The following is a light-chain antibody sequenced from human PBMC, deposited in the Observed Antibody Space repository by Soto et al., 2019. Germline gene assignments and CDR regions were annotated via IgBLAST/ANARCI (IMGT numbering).Light chain of an antibody. CDR2: AAS. CDR1: QGIRNY. V-gene: IGKV1-27*01. J-gene: IGKJ3*01. Sequence: DIQMTQSPSSLSASVGDRVTITCRASQGIRNYLAWYQQKPGKVPKLLIYAASTLQSGVPSRFSGGGSGTDFTLTISSLQPEDVATDYCQKYNSAPAFTFGPGTKVDI. CDR3: QKYNSAPAFT.